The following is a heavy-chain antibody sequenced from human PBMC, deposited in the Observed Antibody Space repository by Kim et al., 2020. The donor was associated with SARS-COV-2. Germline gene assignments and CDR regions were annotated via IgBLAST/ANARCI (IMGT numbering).Heavy chain of an antibody. CDR1: GGSFSGYY. CDR3: ARGPLIIAALDY. V-gene: IGHV4-34*01. D-gene: IGHD6-13*01. Sequence: SETLSLTCAVYGGSFSGYYWSWIRQPPGKGLEWIGEINHSGSTNYNPSLKSRVTISVDTSKNQFSLKLSSVTAADTAVYYCARGPLIIAALDYWGQGTLV. J-gene: IGHJ4*02. CDR2: INHSGST.